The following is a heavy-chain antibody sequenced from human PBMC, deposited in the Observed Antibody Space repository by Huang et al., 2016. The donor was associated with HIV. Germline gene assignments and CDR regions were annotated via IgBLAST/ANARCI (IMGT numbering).Heavy chain of an antibody. CDR2: IRYDGNNY. D-gene: IGHD3-3*01. V-gene: IGHV3-30*02. CDR3: AKDLTYTFGRHFDY. CDR1: GFTFGSFV. J-gene: IGHJ4*02. Sequence: QVQLVESGGGVVQPGGSLRLSCTAFGFTFGSFVMHWVRQAPGKGVEWVAFIRYDGNNYYYADSVRGRFTISRDNAKDTLYLQMNRLRPDDSAVYYCAKDLTYTFGRHFDYWGRGTLVTVSS.